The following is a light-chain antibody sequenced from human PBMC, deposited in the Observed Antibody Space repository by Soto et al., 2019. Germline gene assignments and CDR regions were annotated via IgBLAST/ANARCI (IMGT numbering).Light chain of an antibody. CDR2: EVS. Sequence: QSALTQPASVSGSPGQSITISCTGTSSDVGGYNYVSWFQQHPGKAPKLKIYEVSKRPSGVPDRFSGSKSGNTASLTISGLQAEDEADYYCCSYAGGYTHAVFGGGTKLTVL. J-gene: IGLJ2*01. V-gene: IGLV2-11*01. CDR1: SSDVGGYNY. CDR3: CSYAGGYTHAV.